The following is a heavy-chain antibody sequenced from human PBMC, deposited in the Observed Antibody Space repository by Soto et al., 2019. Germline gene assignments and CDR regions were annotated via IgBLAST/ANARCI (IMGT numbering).Heavy chain of an antibody. CDR3: AIKWDHNAYPLDY. Sequence: ASVKVSCKASGYTFNSYDINWVRQAPGPGLEWMGYMNPDNANTGYAQQFQGRVTMTRDTSISTAYMELSSLTSEDTAVYCGAIKWDHNAYPLDYWGQGTMGT. J-gene: IGHJ4*02. CDR1: GYTFNSYD. D-gene: IGHD3-16*01. V-gene: IGHV1-8*01. CDR2: MNPDNANT.